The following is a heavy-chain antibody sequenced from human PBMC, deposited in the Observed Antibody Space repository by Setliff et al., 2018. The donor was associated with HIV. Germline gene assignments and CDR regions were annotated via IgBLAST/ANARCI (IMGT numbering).Heavy chain of an antibody. CDR2: IHHDGNT. D-gene: IGHD6-19*01. V-gene: IGHV4-38-2*02. J-gene: IGHJ4*02. Sequence: PSETLSLTCTVTGFSISTNYYWGWIRQPPGEGLTWIGSIHHDGNTYYNPSLRSRVTISVDTSKNQFSLKVTSVTAADTAVYYCAREVAVAGLDYWGQGTLVTVSS. CDR3: AREVAVAGLDY. CDR1: GFSISTNYY.